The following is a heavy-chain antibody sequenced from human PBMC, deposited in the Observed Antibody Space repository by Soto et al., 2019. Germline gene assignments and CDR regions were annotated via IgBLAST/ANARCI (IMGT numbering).Heavy chain of an antibody. Sequence: GGSLRLSCAASGFTFSSYGMHWVRQAPGKGLEWVAVIWYDGSNKHYADSVKGRFTISRDNSKNTLYLQMNSLRAEDTAVYYCARYVSSCGADCYFTSYPGMDAWGQWTT. CDR3: ARYVSSCGADCYFTSYPGMDA. D-gene: IGHD2-21*02. CDR1: GFTFSSYG. CDR2: IWYDGSNK. J-gene: IGHJ6*02. V-gene: IGHV3-33*01.